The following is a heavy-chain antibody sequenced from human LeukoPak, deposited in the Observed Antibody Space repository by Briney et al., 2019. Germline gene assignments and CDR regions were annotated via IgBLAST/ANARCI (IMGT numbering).Heavy chain of an antibody. CDR3: ARSPRGSYLTYFDY. CDR1: GGSINNGDNC. J-gene: IGHJ4*02. CDR2: IYYSGST. D-gene: IGHD3-16*02. V-gene: IGHV4-61*08. Sequence: SETLSLTCAVSGGSINNGDNCWSWIRQHPGKGLEWIGDIYYSGSTNYNPSLKSRVTISVDTSKNQFSLKLSSVTAADTALYYCARSPRGSYLTYFDYWGQGTLVTVSS.